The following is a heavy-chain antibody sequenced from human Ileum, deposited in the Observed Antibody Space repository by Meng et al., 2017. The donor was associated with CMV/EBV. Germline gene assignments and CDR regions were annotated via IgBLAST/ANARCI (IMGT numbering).Heavy chain of an antibody. CDR2: VSFDGRNQ. D-gene: IGHD6-6*01. CDR3: TKDQWGSSSSLTGMDV. V-gene: IGHV3-30*04. Sequence: GESLKISCAASGFTFSSYSMHWVRQAPGKGLEWVAHVSFDGRNQYYADSMKGRFTVSRDNSKNTLYLQMKSLRTEDTAVYYCTKDQWGSSSSLTGMDVWGQGTTVTVS. CDR1: GFTFSSYS. J-gene: IGHJ6*02.